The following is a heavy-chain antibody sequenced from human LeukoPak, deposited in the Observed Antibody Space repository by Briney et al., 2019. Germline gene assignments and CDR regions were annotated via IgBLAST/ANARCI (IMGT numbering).Heavy chain of an antibody. CDR1: GFNFDNFA. V-gene: IGHV3-30*04. CDR2: ISYDGSNK. D-gene: IGHD4-17*01. Sequence: GKSLTLSCVVSGFNFDNFAMHWVRQPLGKGLEWVAVISYDGSNKYYADSVKGRFTISRDNSKNTLYLQMNSLRAEDTAVYYCAKDTPVTFDYWGQGTLVTVSS. J-gene: IGHJ4*02. CDR3: AKDTPVTFDY.